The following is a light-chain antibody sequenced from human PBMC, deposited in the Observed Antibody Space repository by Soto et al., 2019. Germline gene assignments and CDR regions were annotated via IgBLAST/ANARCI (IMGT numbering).Light chain of an antibody. CDR1: QDIRGA. V-gene: IGKV1-13*02. CDR3: QQFNSYPLT. Sequence: IQVTQSPSSLSSSVGDRVTITCLASQDIRGALAWYQQKPGKPPKLLIYDVSTLENGVPSRFSGDSSGTQFTLTISGLQPEDFGTYYCQQFNSYPLTFGHGTRLDIK. CDR2: DVS. J-gene: IGKJ5*01.